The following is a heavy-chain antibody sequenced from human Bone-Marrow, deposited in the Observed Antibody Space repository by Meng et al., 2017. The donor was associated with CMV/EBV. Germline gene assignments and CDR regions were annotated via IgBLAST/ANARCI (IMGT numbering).Heavy chain of an antibody. CDR2: MNPNSGNT. CDR3: ATGVADFEY. J-gene: IGHJ4*02. CDR1: GYTFTSYD. D-gene: IGHD6-19*01. Sequence: QVKVVQFGGEGKKPMASVKVSCKASGYTFTSYDINSVRQAAGQGLEWMGWMNPNSGNTDYAQKFQGRVTMTRNISKSTAYMDLSSLRSEDTAVYYCATGVADFEYWGQGTLVTVSS. V-gene: IGHV1-8*01.